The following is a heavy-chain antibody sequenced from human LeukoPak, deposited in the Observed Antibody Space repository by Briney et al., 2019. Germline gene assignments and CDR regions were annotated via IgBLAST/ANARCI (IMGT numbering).Heavy chain of an antibody. D-gene: IGHD2-15*01. V-gene: IGHV4-59*01. J-gene: IGHJ4*02. CDR3: ARLGYCSGGSCYSDDY. Sequence: PSETLSLTCTVSGGSISSYYWSWIRQPPGKGLEWLGYIYYSGSTNYNPSLKSRVTISVDTSKNQFSLKLSSVTAADTAVYYCARLGYCSGGSCYSDDYWGQGTLVTVSS. CDR1: GGSISSYY. CDR2: IYYSGST.